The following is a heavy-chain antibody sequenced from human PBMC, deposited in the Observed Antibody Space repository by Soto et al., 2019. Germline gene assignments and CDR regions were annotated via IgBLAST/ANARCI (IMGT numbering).Heavy chain of an antibody. CDR1: GFSLSTSGVG. D-gene: IGHD6-13*01. J-gene: IGHJ4*02. V-gene: IGHV2-5*02. Sequence: SGPTLVNPTQTLTLTCTFSGFSLSTSGVGVGWIRQPPGKALEWLALIYWDDDKRYSPSLKSRLTITKDTSKNQVVLTMTNMDPVDAATYYCAHAPPNKQQLVCFDYWGQGTLVTVSS. CDR3: AHAPPNKQQLVCFDY. CDR2: IYWDDDK.